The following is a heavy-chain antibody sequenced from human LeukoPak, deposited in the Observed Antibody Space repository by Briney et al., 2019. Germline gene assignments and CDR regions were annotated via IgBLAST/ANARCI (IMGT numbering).Heavy chain of an antibody. D-gene: IGHD5-24*01. Sequence: SETLSLTCAVYGGSFSGYYWSWIRQPPGKGLEWIGEINHSGSTNYNPSLKSRVTISVDTSKNQFPLKLSSVTAADTAVYYCARHPSGRMWLQQGGWFDPWGQGTLVTVSS. J-gene: IGHJ5*02. CDR2: INHSGST. CDR3: ARHPSGRMWLQQGGWFDP. CDR1: GGSFSGYY. V-gene: IGHV4-34*01.